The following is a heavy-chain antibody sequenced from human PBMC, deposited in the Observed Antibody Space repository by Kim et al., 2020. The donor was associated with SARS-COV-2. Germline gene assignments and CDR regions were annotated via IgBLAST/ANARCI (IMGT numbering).Heavy chain of an antibody. CDR1: GFPVSTYA. CDR3: ARGAVPGYRVASFDL. Sequence: GGSLRLSCAASGFPVSTYALNWVRQAPGKGLEWVSFITSSGYKKYYADSVKGRFTISRDNSKSTLFLQMDSLRVDDTAVYYCARGAVPGYRVASFDLWG. J-gene: IGHJ3*01. CDR2: ITSSGYKK. V-gene: IGHV3-30-3*01. D-gene: IGHD6-19*01.